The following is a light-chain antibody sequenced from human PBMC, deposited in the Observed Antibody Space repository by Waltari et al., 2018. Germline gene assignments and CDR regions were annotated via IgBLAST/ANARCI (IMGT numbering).Light chain of an antibody. CDR1: QSVSRN. V-gene: IGKV3-15*01. Sequence: EIVMTQSPATLSVSPGERATLSCRASQSVSRNLAWYQQKLGQAPRRLIYGASTRATGIPDSVRGSGSWTEFTLTISSLQSEDFAVYYGQQYNNWPPGTFGQGTKVEIK. J-gene: IGKJ1*01. CDR2: GAS. CDR3: QQYNNWPPGT.